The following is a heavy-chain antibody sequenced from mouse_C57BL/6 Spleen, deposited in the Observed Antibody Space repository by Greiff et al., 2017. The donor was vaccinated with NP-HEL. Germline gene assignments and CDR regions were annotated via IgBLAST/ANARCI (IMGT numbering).Heavy chain of an antibody. D-gene: IGHD3-1*01. CDR3: ARSGDYRYFDV. V-gene: IGHV1-82*01. CDR2: IYPGDGDT. J-gene: IGHJ1*03. CDR1: GYAFSSSW. Sequence: QVQLKQSGPELVKPGASVKISCKASGYAFSSSWMNWVKQRPGKGLEWIGRIYPGDGDTNYNGKFKGKATLTADKSSSTAYMQLSSLTSEDSAVYFCARSGDYRYFDVWGTGTTVTVSS.